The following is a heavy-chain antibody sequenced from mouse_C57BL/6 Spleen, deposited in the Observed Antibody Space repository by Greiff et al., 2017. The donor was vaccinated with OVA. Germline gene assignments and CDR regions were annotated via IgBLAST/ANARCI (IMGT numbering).Heavy chain of an antibody. D-gene: IGHD3-2*02. J-gene: IGHJ2*01. Sequence: QVQLQQSGAELVRPGTSVKLSCKASGYTFTSYWMHWVKQRPGQGLEWIGVIDPSDSYTNYNQKFKGKATLTVDTSSSTAYMQLSSLTSEDSAVYYCARSKAQATFDYWGQGTTLTVSS. V-gene: IGHV1-59*01. CDR1: GYTFTSYW. CDR2: IDPSDSYT. CDR3: ARSKAQATFDY.